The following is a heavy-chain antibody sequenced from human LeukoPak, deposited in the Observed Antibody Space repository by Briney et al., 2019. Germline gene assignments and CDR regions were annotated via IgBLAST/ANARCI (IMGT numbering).Heavy chain of an antibody. V-gene: IGHV1-69*13. CDR1: GGTFSSYD. Sequence: SVKVSCKASGGTFSSYDISWVRQAPGQGLEWMGGIIPIFGTENYAQKFQGRVTITADESTSTAYMELSSLRSEDTAVYYCARDQAGIAAGGPTYYFDYWGQGTLVTVSS. CDR2: IIPIFGTE. CDR3: ARDQAGIAAGGPTYYFDY. J-gene: IGHJ4*02. D-gene: IGHD6-13*01.